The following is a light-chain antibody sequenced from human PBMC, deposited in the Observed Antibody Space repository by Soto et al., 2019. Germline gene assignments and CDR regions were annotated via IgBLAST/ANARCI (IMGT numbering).Light chain of an antibody. CDR2: DTS. CDR3: QQRDRWPIT. J-gene: IGKJ5*01. CDR1: HTVGRL. Sequence: EIVLTQSPATLSLSPGERATLSCRASHTVGRLLAWYQQKPGQAPRLLMFDTSNRATGIPARFSGSGSGTDFTLTISSLEPEDFAVYYSQQRDRWPITFGQGTRLDIK. V-gene: IGKV3-11*01.